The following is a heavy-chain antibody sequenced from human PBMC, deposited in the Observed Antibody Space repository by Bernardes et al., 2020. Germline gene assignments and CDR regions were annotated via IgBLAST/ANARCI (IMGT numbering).Heavy chain of an antibody. J-gene: IGHJ6*02. D-gene: IGHD2-15*01. CDR1: GGSIGSGGYY. CDR3: ARDLGRVCSGGSCYYYGLDV. CDR2: SSYSGNT. Sequence: SETLPLTCTVSGGSIGSGGYYWSWIRQHPGKGLEWIGNSSYSGNTYYNPSLKSLVTISVDTSKNQFSLKLSSVTAADTAVYYCARDLGRVCSGGSCYYYGLDVWGQGTTVTVSS. V-gene: IGHV4-31*01.